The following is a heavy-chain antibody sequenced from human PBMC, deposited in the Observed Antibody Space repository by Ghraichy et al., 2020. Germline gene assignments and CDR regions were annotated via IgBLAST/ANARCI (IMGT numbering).Heavy chain of an antibody. CDR2: INHSGST. V-gene: IGHV4-34*01. J-gene: IGHJ4*02. CDR1: GGSFSGYY. CDR3: ARGVALDY. Sequence: SETLSLTCAVYGGSFSGYYWSWIRQPPGKGLEWIGEINHSGSTNYNPSLKSRVTISVDTSKNQFSLKLSSVTAADTAVYYCARGVALDYWGQGTLVTVSS. D-gene: IGHD2-15*01.